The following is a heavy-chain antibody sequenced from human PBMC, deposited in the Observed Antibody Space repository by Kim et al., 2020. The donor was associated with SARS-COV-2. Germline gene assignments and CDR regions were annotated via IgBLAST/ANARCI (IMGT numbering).Heavy chain of an antibody. CDR1: GGSISSSDYY. Sequence: SETLSLTCTVSGGSISSSDYYWGWIRQPPGKGLEWIGSIYYTGTSYCNPSLKSRVTISVDTYKNQFSLKLSSVTDATVYYCARHGCTGGVCYFDSWGQGTLVTVSS. D-gene: IGHD2-8*02. J-gene: IGHJ4*02. V-gene: IGHV4-39*01. CDR3: ARHGCTGGVCYFDS. CDR2: IYYTGTS.